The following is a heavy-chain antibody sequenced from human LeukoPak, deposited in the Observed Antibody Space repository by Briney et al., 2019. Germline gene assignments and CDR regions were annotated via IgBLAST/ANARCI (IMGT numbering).Heavy chain of an antibody. CDR2: ISSSSSTI. CDR3: ARDHRGSGSRYYYYYMDV. Sequence: GGSLRLSCVASGFKFSHYSMNWVRQAPGKGLEWISYISSSSSTIYDADSVKGRFTISRDSAKNSLYLQMNSLRAEDTAVYYCARDHRGSGSRYYYYYMDVWGKGTTVTISS. D-gene: IGHD3-10*01. J-gene: IGHJ6*03. V-gene: IGHV3-48*01. CDR1: GFKFSHYS.